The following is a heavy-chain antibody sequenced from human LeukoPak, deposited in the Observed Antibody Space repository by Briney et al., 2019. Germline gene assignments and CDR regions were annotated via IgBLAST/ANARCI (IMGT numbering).Heavy chain of an antibody. Sequence: ASVKVSCKASGYSFTTYAIHWVRQAPGQRLEWLGWINTGNGDTRYSQTFQGRVTITRDTSASTAYMELSSLRPEDTAVYFCARERDDDPFDIWGQGTLVIVSS. CDR2: INTGNGDT. D-gene: IGHD1-1*01. J-gene: IGHJ3*02. CDR1: GYSFTTYA. V-gene: IGHV1-3*04. CDR3: ARERDDDPFDI.